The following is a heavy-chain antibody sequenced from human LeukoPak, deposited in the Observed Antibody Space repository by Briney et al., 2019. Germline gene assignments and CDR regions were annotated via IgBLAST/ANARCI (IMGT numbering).Heavy chain of an antibody. CDR3: AKVPKYCGGDCYSYLDY. Sequence: GGSLRLSCAASGFTFSNFGLSWVRQAPGKGLEWVSIISGSGGSTIYADSVRGRFTVFRDNSKNTLYLQMNTLRAEDTAVYYCAKVPKYCGGDCYSYLDYWGQGTLVTVSS. J-gene: IGHJ4*02. V-gene: IGHV3-23*01. CDR2: ISGSGGST. D-gene: IGHD2-21*02. CDR1: GFTFSNFG.